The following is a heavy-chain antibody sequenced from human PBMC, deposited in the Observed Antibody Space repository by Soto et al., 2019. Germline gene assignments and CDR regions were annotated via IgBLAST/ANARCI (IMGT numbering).Heavy chain of an antibody. V-gene: IGHV4-30-4*01. J-gene: IGHJ4*01. Sequence: WIWIRQRPRKGLEWIGYIYYSGNTFYNPSLKSRVSISVDTSKNQFSLNLTSVTAADTAVFYCARADWSGWIDYWGHGTLVTVSS. D-gene: IGHD6-19*01. CDR2: IYYSGNT. CDR3: ARADWSGWIDY.